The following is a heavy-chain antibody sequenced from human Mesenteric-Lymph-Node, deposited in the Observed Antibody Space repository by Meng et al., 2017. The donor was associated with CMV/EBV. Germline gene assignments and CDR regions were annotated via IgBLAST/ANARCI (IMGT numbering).Heavy chain of an antibody. Sequence: FTTSYVHWVRQAPGQGLEYMGIINPGGGSTNYAQKFQGRVTMTRDTSTSTVYMELSSLRSEDTAVYYCARDPSRVGSSSKPEDWFDPWGQGTLVTVSS. CDR2: INPGGGST. CDR1: FTTSY. CDR3: ARDPSRVGSSSKPEDWFDP. V-gene: IGHV1-46*01. D-gene: IGHD6-6*01. J-gene: IGHJ5*02.